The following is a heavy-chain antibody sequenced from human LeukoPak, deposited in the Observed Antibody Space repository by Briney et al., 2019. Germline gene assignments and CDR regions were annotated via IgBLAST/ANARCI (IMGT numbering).Heavy chain of an antibody. D-gene: IGHD3-10*01. Sequence: SVKVSCKASGYTFTSYAMHWVRQAPGQRLEWMGWINAGNGNTKYSQKFQGRVTITRDKSASTAYMELSSLRSEDTAVYYCARDWDPMWFGELFPYWGQGTLVTVSS. J-gene: IGHJ4*02. CDR3: ARDWDPMWFGELFPY. CDR2: INAGNGNT. V-gene: IGHV1-3*01. CDR1: GYTFTSYA.